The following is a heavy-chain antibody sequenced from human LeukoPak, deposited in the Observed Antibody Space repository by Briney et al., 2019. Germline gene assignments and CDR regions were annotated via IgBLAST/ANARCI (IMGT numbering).Heavy chain of an antibody. CDR1: GGSISSSSYY. CDR3: ASGSYDSSGYYLNY. J-gene: IGHJ4*02. CDR2: IYYSGST. V-gene: IGHV4-39*07. D-gene: IGHD3-22*01. Sequence: SETLSLTCTVSGGSISSSSYYWGWIRQPPGKGLEWIGSIYYSGSTYYNPSLKSRVTISVDTSKNQFSLKLSSVTAADTAVYYCASGSYDSSGYYLNYWGQGTLVTVSS.